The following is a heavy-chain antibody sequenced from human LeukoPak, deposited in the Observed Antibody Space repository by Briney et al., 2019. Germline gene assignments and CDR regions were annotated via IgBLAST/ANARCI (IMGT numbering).Heavy chain of an antibody. CDR3: ARTDFDFWVLNY. V-gene: IGHV3-21*01. Sequence: GGSLRLSCAASGFTFSSYTMNWVRQAPGKGLEWVSSITGSPTSIYYADSLKGRCTISRDNAKNSLYLQMNNLRAEDTAVYYCARTDFDFWVLNYWGQGTLVTVSS. CDR2: ITGSPTSI. D-gene: IGHD3-3*01. CDR1: GFTFSSYT. J-gene: IGHJ4*02.